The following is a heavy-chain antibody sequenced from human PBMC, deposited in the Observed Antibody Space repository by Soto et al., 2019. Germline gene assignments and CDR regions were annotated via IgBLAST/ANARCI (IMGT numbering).Heavy chain of an antibody. CDR3: AKDYYYDSSDLGYYFDY. J-gene: IGHJ4*02. Sequence: WGSLRLSCAASGFTFSSYAMRLVRQAPVKWLEWVSAISGSGGSTYYADSVKGRFTISRDNSKNTLYLQMNSLRAEDTAVYYCAKDYYYDSSDLGYYFDYWGQGTLVTVSS. CDR1: GFTFSSYA. CDR2: ISGSGGST. D-gene: IGHD3-22*01. V-gene: IGHV3-23*01.